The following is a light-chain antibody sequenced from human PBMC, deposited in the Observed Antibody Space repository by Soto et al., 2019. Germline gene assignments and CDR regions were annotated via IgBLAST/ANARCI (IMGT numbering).Light chain of an antibody. J-gene: IGLJ1*01. CDR2: ADT. CDR3: CSYGGSTTWV. V-gene: IGLV2-23*01. CDR1: SSDVGGYNA. Sequence: QSALAQPASVSGSPGQTISISCTGTSSDVGGYNAVSWYQHHPGKAPKLIIYADTKRPSGVSNRFSGSKSGYTASLTISGLQTEDEADYYCCSYGGSTTWVFGTGTKLTVL.